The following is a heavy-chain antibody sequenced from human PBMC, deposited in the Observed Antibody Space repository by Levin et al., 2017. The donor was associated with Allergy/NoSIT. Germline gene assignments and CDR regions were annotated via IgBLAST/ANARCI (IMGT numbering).Heavy chain of an antibody. V-gene: IGHV3-33*06. Sequence: PGESLKISCAASGFTFSSYGMHWVRQAPGKGLEWVAVIWYDGSNKYYADSVKGRFTISRDNSKNTLYLQMNSLRAEDTAVYYCVQLSDSGSWGGMDVWGQGTTVTVSS. J-gene: IGHJ6*02. CDR2: IWYDGSNK. CDR1: GFTFSSYG. CDR3: VQLSDSGSWGGMDV. D-gene: IGHD3-10*01.